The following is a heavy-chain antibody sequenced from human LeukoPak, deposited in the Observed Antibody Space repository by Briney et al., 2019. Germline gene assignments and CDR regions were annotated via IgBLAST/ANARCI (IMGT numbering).Heavy chain of an antibody. J-gene: IGHJ4*02. V-gene: IGHV4-30-4*01. D-gene: IGHD4-23*01. CDR2: IYYSGST. CDR1: GGSISSGDYY. Sequence: SQTLSLTCTVSGGSISSGDYYWSWIRQPPGKGLEWIGYIYYSGSTYYNPSLKSRVTISVDTSKNQFSLKLSSVTAADTAVYYCARITNGGNPLVDYWGQGTLVTVSS. CDR3: ARITNGGNPLVDY.